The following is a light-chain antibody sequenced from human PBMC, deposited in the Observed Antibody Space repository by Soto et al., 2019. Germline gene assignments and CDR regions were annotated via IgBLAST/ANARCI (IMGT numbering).Light chain of an antibody. CDR1: QGISSW. CDR2: QAS. Sequence: DIQMTQSTSSVSASVGDRVTITCRPSQGISSWLAWYQQKPGKAPKLLIYQASSLENGVPSRFSGSGSGTEFSLTISSLQPDDFATYYCQQYSSHSTFGQGTKVDIK. V-gene: IGKV1-5*03. J-gene: IGKJ1*01. CDR3: QQYSSHST.